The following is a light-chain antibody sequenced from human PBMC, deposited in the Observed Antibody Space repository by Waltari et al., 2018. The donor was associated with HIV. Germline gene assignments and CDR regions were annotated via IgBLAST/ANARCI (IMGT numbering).Light chain of an antibody. J-gene: IGKJ5*01. CDR1: HSLVHSDGNIY. CDR3: MQATQFPLT. CDR2: KAS. V-gene: IGKV2-24*01. Sequence: DIVMTQSHPSSPVLIGKSASISCRSSHSLVHSDGNIYLSWLQQRPGQPPRILISKASARFSGVPDRFSGSGSGRNFTLKISRVEVEDVATYYCMQATQFPLTFGQGTRLEIK.